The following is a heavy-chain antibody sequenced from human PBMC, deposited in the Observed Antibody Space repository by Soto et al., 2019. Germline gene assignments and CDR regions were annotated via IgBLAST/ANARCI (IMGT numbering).Heavy chain of an antibody. CDR2: IIPIFGTA. CDR3: ARAVGATGYYGMDV. CDR1: GGTFSIYA. V-gene: IGHV1-69*13. J-gene: IGHJ6*02. Sequence: SVKVSCKASGGTFSIYAIIWVRQAPGQGLEWMGGIIPIFGTANYAQKFQGRVTITADESTSTAYMELSSLRSEDTAVYYCARAVGATGYYGMDVWGQGTTVTVSS. D-gene: IGHD1-26*01.